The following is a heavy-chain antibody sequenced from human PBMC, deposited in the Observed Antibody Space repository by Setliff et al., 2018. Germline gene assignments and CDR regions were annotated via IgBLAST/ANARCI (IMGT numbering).Heavy chain of an antibody. CDR2: VYDSGTT. D-gene: IGHD2-2*01. J-gene: IGHJ4*02. Sequence: NPSETLSLSCAASGFTFSNYEMNWVRQAPGKGLEWIGTVYDSGTTYYNPSLKSRVTIFVDTSKNQFSLNLNSVTAADTGVYYCASCRYQVPYDYWGQGILVTVSS. CDR3: ASCRYQVPYDY. V-gene: IGHV4-59*05. CDR1: GFTFSNYE.